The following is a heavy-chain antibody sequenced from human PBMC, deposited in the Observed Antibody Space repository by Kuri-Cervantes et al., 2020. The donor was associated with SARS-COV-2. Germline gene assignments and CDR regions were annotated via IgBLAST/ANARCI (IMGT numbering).Heavy chain of an antibody. Sequence: ASSKVSCNASGYTFISYVISWVRQAPGQGLEWMGWISAYNGNTNYAQKLQGRVTMTTDTSTSTAYMELRSLRSDDTAVYYCARIIIAVAGTDAFDIWGQGTMVTVSS. CDR3: ARIIIAVAGTDAFDI. CDR2: ISAYNGNT. J-gene: IGHJ3*02. CDR1: GYTFISYV. V-gene: IGHV1-18*01. D-gene: IGHD6-19*01.